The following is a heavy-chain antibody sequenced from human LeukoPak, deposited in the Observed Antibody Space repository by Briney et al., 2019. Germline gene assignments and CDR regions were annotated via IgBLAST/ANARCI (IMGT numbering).Heavy chain of an antibody. CDR3: VRSCSSGSCYGYKDY. CDR2: VNGDGTST. J-gene: IGHJ4*02. CDR1: GFTFSSYW. Sequence: GGSLRLSCATSGFTFSSYWMHWVRQVPGKGLVWVSRVNGDGTSTSYADSVQGRFTISRDNAKNTLYLYMNSLGGDDTAIYFCVRSCSSGSCYGYKDYWGQGTLVTVSS. D-gene: IGHD2-2*01. V-gene: IGHV3-74*01.